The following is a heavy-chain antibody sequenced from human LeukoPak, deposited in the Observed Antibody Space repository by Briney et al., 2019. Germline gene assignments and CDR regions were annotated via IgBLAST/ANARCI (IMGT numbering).Heavy chain of an antibody. CDR3: AGHYDSSGYRVDVFDI. CDR1: GFTFSSYS. CDR2: ISSSSSYI. Sequence: GGSLRLSCAASGFTFSSYSMNWVRQAPGKGLEWVSSISSSSSYIYYADSVKGRFTISRDNAKNSLYLQMNSLRAEDTAVYFCAGHYDSSGYRVDVFDIWGQGTMVTVSS. D-gene: IGHD3-22*01. J-gene: IGHJ3*02. V-gene: IGHV3-21*01.